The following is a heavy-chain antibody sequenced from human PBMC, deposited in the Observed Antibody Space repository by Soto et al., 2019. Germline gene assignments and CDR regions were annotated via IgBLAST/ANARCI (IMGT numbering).Heavy chain of an antibody. CDR1: GFTFSSYE. J-gene: IGHJ6*02. V-gene: IGHV3-48*03. CDR2: ISSSGSTI. D-gene: IGHD6-13*01. Sequence: GGSLRLSCAASGFTFSSYEMNWVRQAPGQGLEWVSYISSSGSTIYYADSVKGRFTISRDNAKNSLYLQMNSLRAEDTAVYYCARDKGSEYSSSWYDYYGMDVWGQGTTVTVSS. CDR3: ARDKGSEYSSSWYDYYGMDV.